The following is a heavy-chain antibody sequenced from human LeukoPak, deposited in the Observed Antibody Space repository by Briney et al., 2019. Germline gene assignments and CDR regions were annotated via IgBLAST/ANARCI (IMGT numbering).Heavy chain of an antibody. J-gene: IGHJ4*02. CDR1: GYTFTGYY. CDR2: INPNSGGT. Sequence: ASVKVSCKASGYTFTGYYMHWVRQAPGQRLEWMGWINPNSGGTNYAQKFQGRVTMTRDTSISTAYMELSRLRSDDTAVYYCARDRRWLGQLLWPFDYWGQGTLVTVSS. D-gene: IGHD5-24*01. V-gene: IGHV1-2*02. CDR3: ARDRRWLGQLLWPFDY.